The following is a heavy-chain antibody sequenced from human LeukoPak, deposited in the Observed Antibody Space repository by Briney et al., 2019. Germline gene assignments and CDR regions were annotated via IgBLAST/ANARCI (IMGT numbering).Heavy chain of an antibody. J-gene: IGHJ3*02. Sequence: ASVKVSCKASGYSFISYAMNWVRQAPGQGLEWMGWINTNTGNPTYAQGFTGRFVFSVDTSVSTAYLQISSLKTEDTAIYYCASMGSHGFDIWGQGTMVTVSS. V-gene: IGHV7-4-1*02. D-gene: IGHD3-16*01. CDR2: INTNTGNP. CDR1: GYSFISYA. CDR3: ASMGSHGFDI.